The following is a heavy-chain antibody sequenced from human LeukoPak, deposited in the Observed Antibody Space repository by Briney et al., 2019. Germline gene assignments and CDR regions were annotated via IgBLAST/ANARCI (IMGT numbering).Heavy chain of an antibody. CDR2: IYTSGST. CDR1: GGSISSGSYY. CDR3: AREELDCSGGSCYTGDFDY. J-gene: IGHJ4*02. D-gene: IGHD2-15*01. Sequence: SETLSLTCTVSGGSISSGSYYWSWIRQPAGTGLEWIGHIYTSGSTNYNPSLKSRVTISVDTSKNQFSLKLSSVTAADTAVYYCAREELDCSGGSCYTGDFDYWGQGTLVTVSS. V-gene: IGHV4-61*09.